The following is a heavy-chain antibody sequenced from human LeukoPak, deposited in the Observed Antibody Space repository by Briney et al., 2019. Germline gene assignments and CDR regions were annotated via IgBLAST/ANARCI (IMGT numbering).Heavy chain of an antibody. Sequence: PGRSLRLSCAASGFTFSSYGMHWVRQAPGKGLEWVAVISYDGSNKYYADSVKGRFTISRDNSKNTLYLQMNSLRAEDTAVYYCAKDYRLLVRSFDYWGQGTLVTVSS. D-gene: IGHD6-6*01. CDR2: ISYDGSNK. CDR3: AKDYRLLVRSFDY. J-gene: IGHJ4*02. V-gene: IGHV3-30*18. CDR1: GFTFSSYG.